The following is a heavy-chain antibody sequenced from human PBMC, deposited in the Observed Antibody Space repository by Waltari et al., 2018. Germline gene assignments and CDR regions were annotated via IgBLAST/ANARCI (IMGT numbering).Heavy chain of an antibody. CDR1: GFRVSTNY. V-gene: IGHV3-53*01. CDR3: ARNKGWYGDGYFDY. Sequence: EVQRVASGGGLIQPGGSLRVSCEACGFRVSTNYMGWVRQSPGKGLEWVSVIYSDGTTVYADSVKGRFTISRDNLKNTVDLQMSSLRADDTAVYYCARNKGWYGDGYFDYWGQGTLVSVSS. CDR2: IYSDGTT. D-gene: IGHD6-19*01. J-gene: IGHJ4*02.